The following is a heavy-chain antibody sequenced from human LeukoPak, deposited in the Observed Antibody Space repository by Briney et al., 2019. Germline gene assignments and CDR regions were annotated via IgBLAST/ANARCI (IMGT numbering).Heavy chain of an antibody. V-gene: IGHV1-46*01. J-gene: IGHJ5*02. Sequence: ASVKVSCKASGYTFTSYYMHWVRQAPGQGLGWMGIINPSGGSSSYAQNFQGRVTMTRDTSTSTVYMELSSLRSEDTAVYYCARAIYGGNFRWFDPWGQGTLVTVSS. CDR2: INPSGGSS. CDR1: GYTFTSYY. CDR3: ARAIYGGNFRWFDP. D-gene: IGHD4/OR15-4a*01.